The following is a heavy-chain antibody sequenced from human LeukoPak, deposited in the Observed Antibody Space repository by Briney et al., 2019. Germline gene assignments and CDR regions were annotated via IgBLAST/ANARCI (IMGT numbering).Heavy chain of an antibody. CDR1: GFTFSSYA. J-gene: IGHJ4*02. D-gene: IGHD1-26*01. Sequence: GGSLRLSCAASGFTFSSYAMHWVRQAPAKGLEYVSAISSNGGSTYYANSVKGRFTISRDNSKNTLYLQMGSLRAEDMAVYYCARVGEWELLLDYWGQGTLVTVSS. V-gene: IGHV3-64*01. CDR2: ISSNGGST. CDR3: ARVGEWELLLDY.